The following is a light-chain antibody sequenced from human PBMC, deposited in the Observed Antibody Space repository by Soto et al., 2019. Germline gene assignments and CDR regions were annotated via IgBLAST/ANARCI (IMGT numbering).Light chain of an antibody. CDR2: AAS. CDR1: QSISSY. CDR3: QQSYSTPYP. Sequence: DIQMTQSPSSLSASVGDRVTITCRASQSISSYLNWYQQKPGKAPKLLIYAASSLQSGVPSRFSGSGSGTDFTLTISSLQPEDFATCYCQQSYSTPYPFGQGTKLEIK. V-gene: IGKV1-39*01. J-gene: IGKJ2*01.